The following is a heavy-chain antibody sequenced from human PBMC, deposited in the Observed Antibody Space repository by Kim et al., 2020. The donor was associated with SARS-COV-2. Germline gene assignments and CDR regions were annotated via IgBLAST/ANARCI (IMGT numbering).Heavy chain of an antibody. CDR3: TGGHYTL. V-gene: IGHV3-53*01. CDR1: GDSVAGKY. J-gene: IGHJ1*01. Sequence: GGSLRLSCAASGDSVAGKYMGWVRQAPGRGLEWVSLIDDVDKTFYADVVKGRFTISRDNSKDTLILQMNTLKVEDSATYSCTGGHYTLWGQGTLVTVSP. CDR2: IDDVDKT. D-gene: IGHD3-10*01.